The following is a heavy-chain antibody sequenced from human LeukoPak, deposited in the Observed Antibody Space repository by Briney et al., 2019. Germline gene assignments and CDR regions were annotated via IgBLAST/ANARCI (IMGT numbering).Heavy chain of an antibody. V-gene: IGHV3-30-3*01. Sequence: GGSLRLSCAASGFTFSSYAMHWVRQAPGKGLEWVAVISYDGSNKYYADSVKGRFTISRDNSKNTLYLQMNSLRAEDTAVYYCAKDRITIFGVVPDYWGQGTLVTVSS. CDR2: ISYDGSNK. CDR1: GFTFSSYA. CDR3: AKDRITIFGVVPDY. D-gene: IGHD3-3*01. J-gene: IGHJ4*02.